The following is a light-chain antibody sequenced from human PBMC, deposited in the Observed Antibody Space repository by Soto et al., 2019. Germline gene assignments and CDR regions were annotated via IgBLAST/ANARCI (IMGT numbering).Light chain of an antibody. CDR3: SSYTSSSVVV. J-gene: IGLJ2*01. CDR1: SSDVDGYNY. V-gene: IGLV2-14*01. CDR2: DVS. Sequence: ALTQPASVSGSPGQSITISCTGTSSDVDGYNYVSWYQQHPGKAPKLMIYDVSNRPSGVSNRFSGSKSGNTASLTISGLQAEDEADYYCSSYTSSSVVVFGGGTKLTVL.